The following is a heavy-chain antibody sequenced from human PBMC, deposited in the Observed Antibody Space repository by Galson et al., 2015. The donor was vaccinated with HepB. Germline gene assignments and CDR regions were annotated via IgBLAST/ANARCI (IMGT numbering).Heavy chain of an antibody. CDR1: GFTFSSYG. Sequence: SLRLSCAASGFTFSSYGMHWVRQAPGKGLEWVAVIWYDGSNKYYADSVKGRFTISRDNSKNTLYLQMNSLRAEDTAVYYCARDLNYYGSGSYYRGGGYYYYGMDVWGQGTTVTVSS. CDR2: IWYDGSNK. CDR3: ARDLNYYGSGSYYRGGGYYYYGMDV. D-gene: IGHD3-10*01. V-gene: IGHV3-33*08. J-gene: IGHJ6*02.